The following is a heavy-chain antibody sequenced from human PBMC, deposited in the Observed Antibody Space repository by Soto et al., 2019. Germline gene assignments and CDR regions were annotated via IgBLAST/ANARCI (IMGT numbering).Heavy chain of an antibody. CDR1: GDSVSSTSAA. CDR2: TYYRSKWYS. D-gene: IGHD6-19*01. Sequence: QTLSLTCAISGDSVSSTSAAWSWIRQSPSRGLEWLGRTYYRSKWYSDYAVSVKSRITINPDTSKNQFSLQLNSVTPEDTAVYYCARGSYYSGWVWGQGTLVTVSS. CDR3: ARGSYYSGWV. V-gene: IGHV6-1*01. J-gene: IGHJ4*02.